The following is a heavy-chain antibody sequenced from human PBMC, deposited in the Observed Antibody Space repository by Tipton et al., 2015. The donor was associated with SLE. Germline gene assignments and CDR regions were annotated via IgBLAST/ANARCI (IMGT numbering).Heavy chain of an antibody. D-gene: IGHD1-14*01. CDR1: GYTFTNYG. J-gene: IGHJ6*03. V-gene: IGHV1-18*01. CDR2: INPNNGHT. Sequence: QSGAEVKKPGASVKVSCKASGYTFTNYGLSWVRQAPGEGLEWMGWINPNNGHTNYAQGLQDRVTLTTATSTKTGYMELRGLRSDDTAVYYCARRTPETRGYYYYMDVWGKGTTVTVSS. CDR3: ARRTPETRGYYYYMDV.